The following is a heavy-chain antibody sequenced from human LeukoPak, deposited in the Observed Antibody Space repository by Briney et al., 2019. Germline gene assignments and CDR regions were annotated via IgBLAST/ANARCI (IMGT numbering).Heavy chain of an antibody. CDR3: AREDVGASDY. J-gene: IGHJ4*02. CDR2: ISYDGSNK. Sequence: GGSLRLSCAASGFTFSSYAMHWVRQAPGKGLEWVAVISYDGSNKYYADSVKGRFTISRDNSKNTLYLQMNSLRAEDTAVYYCAREDVGASDYWGQGTLVTVSP. CDR1: GFTFSSYA. D-gene: IGHD1-26*01. V-gene: IGHV3-30-3*01.